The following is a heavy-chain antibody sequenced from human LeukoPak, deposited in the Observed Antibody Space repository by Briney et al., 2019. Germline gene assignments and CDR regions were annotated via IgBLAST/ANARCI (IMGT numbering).Heavy chain of an antibody. V-gene: IGHV3-21*01. Sequence: PGGSLRLSCAASGFTFSSYSMNWVRQAPGKGLEWVSSISSSSSYIYYADSVKGRFTISRDNAKNSLYLQMNSLRAEDTAVYYCARDHQGYYDSSGYYYRWGQGTLVTVSS. CDR2: ISSSSSYI. J-gene: IGHJ5*02. CDR1: GFTFSSYS. D-gene: IGHD3-22*01. CDR3: ARDHQGYYDSSGYYYR.